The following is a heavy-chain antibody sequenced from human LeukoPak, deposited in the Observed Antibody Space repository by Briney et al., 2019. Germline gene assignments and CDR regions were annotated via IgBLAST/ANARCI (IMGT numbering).Heavy chain of an antibody. CDR1: GYTFTSYA. CDR3: AVGYCSSTSCYLPMPPGFDL. V-gene: IGHV7-4-1*02. J-gene: IGHJ3*01. Sequence: ASVKVSCKASGYTFTSYAMNWVRQAPGQGLEWMGWINTNTGNPTYAQGFTGRFVFSLDTSVSTAYLQLSSLKAEDTAVYYCAVGYCSSTSCYLPMPPGFDLWGQGTMVTVSS. CDR2: INTNTGNP. D-gene: IGHD2-2*01.